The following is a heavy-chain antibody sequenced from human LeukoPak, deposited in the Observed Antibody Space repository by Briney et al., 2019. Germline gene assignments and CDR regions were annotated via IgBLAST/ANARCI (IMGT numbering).Heavy chain of an antibody. J-gene: IGHJ6*02. Sequence: GGSLRLSCVVSGFTFRSYEMIWVRPAPGKGLEWLSYISSSGSNIYYADSVKGRFTVSRDNAKNSLYLQMDKLRSEDTAFYHCARVGVTTMTVDVWGQGTTVTVSS. CDR2: ISSSGSNI. CDR1: GFTFRSYE. V-gene: IGHV3-48*03. D-gene: IGHD4-17*01. CDR3: ARVGVTTMTVDV.